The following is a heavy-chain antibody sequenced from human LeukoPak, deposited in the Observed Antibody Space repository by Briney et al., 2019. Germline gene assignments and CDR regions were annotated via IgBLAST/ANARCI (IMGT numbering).Heavy chain of an antibody. CDR2: NYYSGST. V-gene: IGHV4-39*01. D-gene: IGHD5-12*01. J-gene: IGHJ2*01. Sequence: SETLSLTCTVSGGSISSSSYYWGWIRQPPGKGLEWIGSNYYSGSTYYNPSLKSRVTISVDTSKNQFSLKLSSVTAADTAVYYCASLRGYSGYDDGVYWYFDLWGRGTLVTVSS. CDR3: ASLRGYSGYDDGVYWYFDL. CDR1: GGSISSSSYY.